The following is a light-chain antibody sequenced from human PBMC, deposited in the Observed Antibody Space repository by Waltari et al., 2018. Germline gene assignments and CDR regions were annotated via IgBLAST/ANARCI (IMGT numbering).Light chain of an antibody. CDR3: QQGSSFPPT. V-gene: IGKV1-12*01. Sequence: DIQITQPPSSVSASVGDRVSITCRASQGISSWLAWNQQKPGKGPNLLIFGASNLQSGVPSRFSGSGSGTDFTLTISGLQPEDSATYFCQQGSSFPPTFGQGTIVEIK. CDR1: QGISSW. J-gene: IGKJ1*01. CDR2: GAS.